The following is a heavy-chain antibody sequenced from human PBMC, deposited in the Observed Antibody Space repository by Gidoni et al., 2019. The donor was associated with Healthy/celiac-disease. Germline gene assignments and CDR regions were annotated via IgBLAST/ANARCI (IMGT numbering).Heavy chain of an antibody. Sequence: EVQLVESGGGLVQPGRSLRLFCTASGFTFGDYAMRGVRQAPGKGLEWVGFIRSKAYGGTTEYAASVKGRFTISRDDSKSIAYLQMNSLKTEDTAVYYCTRVYFGDIVVVVAAAYDYWGQGTLVTVSS. CDR1: GFTFGDYA. D-gene: IGHD2-15*01. CDR2: IRSKAYGGTT. J-gene: IGHJ4*02. V-gene: IGHV3-49*04. CDR3: TRVYFGDIVVVVAAAYDY.